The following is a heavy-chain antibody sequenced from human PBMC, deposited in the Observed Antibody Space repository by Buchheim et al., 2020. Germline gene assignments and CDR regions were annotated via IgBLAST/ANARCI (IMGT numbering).Heavy chain of an antibody. CDR2: IISSSSTI. CDR3: AREIYGGRELLPFDY. D-gene: IGHD1-26*01. Sequence: EVQLVESGGGLVQPGGSLRLSCAASGFTFSSYSMNWVRQAPGKGLEWVSYIISSSSTIYYADSVKGRFTISRDNAKNSLYPQMNSLRDEDTAVYYCAREIYGGRELLPFDYWGQGTL. V-gene: IGHV3-48*02. J-gene: IGHJ4*02. CDR1: GFTFSSYS.